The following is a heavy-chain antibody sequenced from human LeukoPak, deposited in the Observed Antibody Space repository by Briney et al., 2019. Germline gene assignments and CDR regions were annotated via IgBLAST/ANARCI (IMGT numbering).Heavy chain of an antibody. D-gene: IGHD3-3*01. Sequence: GGSLRLSCAASGSTVSSNYMSWVRQAPGKGLEWVSVIYSGGSTYYADSVKGRFTISRDNSKNTLYLQMNSLRAEDTAVYYCARVQTIFGVVIRSDYWGQGTLVTVSS. CDR2: IYSGGST. CDR3: ARVQTIFGVVIRSDY. J-gene: IGHJ4*02. V-gene: IGHV3-66*01. CDR1: GSTVSSNY.